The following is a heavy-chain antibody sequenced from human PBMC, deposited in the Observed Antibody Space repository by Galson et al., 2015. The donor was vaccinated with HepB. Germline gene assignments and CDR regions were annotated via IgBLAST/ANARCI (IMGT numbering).Heavy chain of an antibody. V-gene: IGHV3-64*01. J-gene: IGHJ6*02. CDR2: ISSNGGST. CDR1: GFTFSSYA. Sequence: SLRLSCAASGFTFSSYAMHWVRQAPGKGLEYVSAISSNGGSTYYANSVKGRFTISRDNSKNALYLQMGSLRAEDMAVYYCARMWVPGFNYYGMDVWGQGTTVTVSS. D-gene: IGHD1-1*01. CDR3: ARMWVPGFNYYGMDV.